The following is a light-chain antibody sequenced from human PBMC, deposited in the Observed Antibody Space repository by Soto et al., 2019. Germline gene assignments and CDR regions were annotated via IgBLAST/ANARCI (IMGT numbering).Light chain of an antibody. CDR2: EVS. J-gene: IGLJ1*01. Sequence: QSVLTQPPSASGSPGQSVTISCTGTSGDVGGYNYVSWYQQHPGKAPKLMIYEVSKRPSGVPDRFSGSKSGNTAPLTVSGLQAEDEADYYCSSYASNNGYVFGTGTKVTVL. CDR1: SGDVGGYNY. V-gene: IGLV2-8*01. CDR3: SSYASNNGYV.